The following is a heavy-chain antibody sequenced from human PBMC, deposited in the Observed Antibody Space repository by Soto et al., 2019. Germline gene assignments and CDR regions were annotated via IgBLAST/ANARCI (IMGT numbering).Heavy chain of an antibody. V-gene: IGHV4-59*01. J-gene: IGHJ5*02. CDR3: ARVEYYYGSGSFGWFAP. Sequence: SETLSLTCTVSGGSISSYYWSWIRQPPGKGLEWIGYIYYSGSTNYNPSLKSRVTISVDTSKNQFSLKLSSVTAADTAVYYCARVEYYYGSGSFGWFAPWGQGTLVTVSS. CDR1: GGSISSYY. D-gene: IGHD3-10*01. CDR2: IYYSGST.